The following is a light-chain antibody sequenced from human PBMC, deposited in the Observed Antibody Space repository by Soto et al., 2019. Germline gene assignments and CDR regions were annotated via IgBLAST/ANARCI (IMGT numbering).Light chain of an antibody. CDR1: QGISSY. Sequence: IQMTHSPSSFSASTGDRVTITCRASQGISSYLAWYQQKPGKAPKLLIYAASTLQSGVPSRFSGSGSGTDFTLTISCLQSEDFATYYCQQYYSYPPTFGQGTRLEIK. CDR3: QQYYSYPPT. V-gene: IGKV1-8*01. CDR2: AAS. J-gene: IGKJ5*01.